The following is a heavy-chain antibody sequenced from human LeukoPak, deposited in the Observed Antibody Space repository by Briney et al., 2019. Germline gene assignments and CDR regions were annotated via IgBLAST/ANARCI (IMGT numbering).Heavy chain of an antibody. V-gene: IGHV6-1*01. Sequence: SQTLSLTCAISGDSFSSNSAAWNWIRQSPSRGLEWLGRTCYKSKWYNDYAVSVKSRITINPDTSKNQFSPQLNSVTPEDTAVYYCARGGQGDGYSADDAFDIWGQGTMVTVSS. CDR2: TCYKSKWYN. CDR1: GDSFSSNSAA. CDR3: ARGGQGDGYSADDAFDI. J-gene: IGHJ3*02. D-gene: IGHD5-24*01.